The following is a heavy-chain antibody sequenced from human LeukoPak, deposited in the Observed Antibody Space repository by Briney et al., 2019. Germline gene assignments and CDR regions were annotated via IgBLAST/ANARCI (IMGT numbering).Heavy chain of an antibody. D-gene: IGHD3-10*01. J-gene: IGHJ5*02. CDR1: GYTFTGYY. CDR3: ARSFYGSGSYYHEKNWFDP. Sequence: GASVKVSCKASGYTFTGYYMHWVRQAPGQGLEWMGWINPNSGGANYAQKFQGWVTMTRDTSISTAYMELSRLRSDDTAVYYCARSFYGSGSYYHEKNWFDPWGQGTLVTVSS. CDR2: INPNSGGA. V-gene: IGHV1-2*04.